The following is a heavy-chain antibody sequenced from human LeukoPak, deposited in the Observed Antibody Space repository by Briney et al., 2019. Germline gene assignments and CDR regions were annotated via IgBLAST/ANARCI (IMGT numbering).Heavy chain of an antibody. CDR2: ISGSGVTT. CDR1: GFTFIIYA. CDR3: AKDRGYYLVGFFDY. D-gene: IGHD3-10*01. J-gene: IGHJ4*02. V-gene: IGHV3-23*01. Sequence: RSGGSLSLSCAASGFTFIIYAMSWVRQAPGGGLECVSSISGSGVTTYYEDSVKGQFTISRDNSKNTLYLQMNSLRAEDTALYYCAKDRGYYLVGFFDYWGQGTLVTVSS.